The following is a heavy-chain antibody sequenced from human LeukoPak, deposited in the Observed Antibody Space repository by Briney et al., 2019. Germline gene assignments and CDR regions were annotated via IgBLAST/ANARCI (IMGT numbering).Heavy chain of an antibody. CDR1: GFTFSSYS. CDR3: AKDRSCTNDICHGDFDY. D-gene: IGHD2-8*01. J-gene: IGHJ4*02. V-gene: IGHV3-23*01. Sequence: GGSLRLSCAASGFTFSSYSVSWVRQAPGKGLEWVSSISGSGGSTYSADSVKGRFTISRDNSKNTLYLQMNSLRAEDTALYYCAKDRSCTNDICHGDFDYWGQGTLVTVSS. CDR2: ISGSGGST.